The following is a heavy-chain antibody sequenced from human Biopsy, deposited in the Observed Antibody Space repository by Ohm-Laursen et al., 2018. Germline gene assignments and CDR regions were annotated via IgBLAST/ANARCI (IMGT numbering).Heavy chain of an antibody. CDR3: ARAREDFLWWQAVFFDF. J-gene: IGHJ4*02. V-gene: IGHV3-48*04. CDR1: GFTFSSYS. D-gene: IGHD3-3*01. Sequence: SLRLSCTASGFTFSSYSMNWVRQAPGKGLEWLSYISSSGATIKYADSVKGRFTISRDNAKNSLYLRMNSLRAEDTAVYFCARAREDFLWWQAVFFDFWGQETRSPSPQ. CDR2: ISSSGATI.